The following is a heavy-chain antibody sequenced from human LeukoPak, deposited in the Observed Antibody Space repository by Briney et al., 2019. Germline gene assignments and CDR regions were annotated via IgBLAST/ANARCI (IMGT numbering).Heavy chain of an antibody. Sequence: GGSLRLSCAASGFTFSSYEMNWVRQAPGKGLEWVSYISSSGSTIYYADSVKGRFTISRDNAKNSLYLQMNSLRAEDTAVYYCARLSNGYFDWLLPIDYWGQGTLVTVSS. CDR2: ISSSGSTI. CDR1: GFTFSSYE. J-gene: IGHJ4*02. CDR3: ARLSNGYFDWLLPIDY. D-gene: IGHD3-9*01. V-gene: IGHV3-48*03.